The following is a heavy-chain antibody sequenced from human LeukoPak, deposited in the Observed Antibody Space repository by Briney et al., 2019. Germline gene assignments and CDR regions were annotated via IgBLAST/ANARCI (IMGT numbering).Heavy chain of an antibody. V-gene: IGHV3-49*04. CDR2: IRSKAYGGTT. D-gene: IGHD2-8*01. CDR1: GFTFGDYA. J-gene: IGHJ4*02. CDR3: TREFSPWYYFDY. Sequence: PGGSLRLSCTASGFTFGDYAMSWVRQAPGKGLEWVGFIRSKAYGGTTEYAASVKGRFTISRDDSKSIAYLQMNSLKTEDTAVYYCTREFSPWYYFDYWGQGTLVTVSS.